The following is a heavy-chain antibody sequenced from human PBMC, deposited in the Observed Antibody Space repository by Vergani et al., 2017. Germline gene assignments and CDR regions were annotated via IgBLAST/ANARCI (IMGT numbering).Heavy chain of an antibody. CDR3: ARGDYYDILTGYYNVGAFDI. CDR2: ISSNGRST. J-gene: IGHJ3*02. Sequence: EVQLVESGGGLVQPGGSLRLSCAASGFTFSSYAMLWVRQAPGKGLEYVSAISSNGRSTYYANSVKGRFTISRDNSKNTLYLQMGSLRAEDMAVYYCARGDYYDILTGYYNVGAFDIWGQGTMVTVSS. D-gene: IGHD3-9*01. CDR1: GFTFSSYA. V-gene: IGHV3-64*01.